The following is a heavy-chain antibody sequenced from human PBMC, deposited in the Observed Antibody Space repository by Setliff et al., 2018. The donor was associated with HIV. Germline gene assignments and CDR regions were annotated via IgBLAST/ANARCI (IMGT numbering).Heavy chain of an antibody. CDR1: GYSIRSGYY. CDR2: IYHSGNT. D-gene: IGHD2-2*01. CDR3: ARGMQYQLLRNWYFDL. Sequence: SETLSLTCAVSGYSIRSGYYWGWIRQPPGKGLEWIGNIYHSGNTFHNPSLKSRVTISVHTSKNQFSLKLSSVTAADTAVDYCARGMQYQLLRNWYFDLWGRGTLVTVSS. J-gene: IGHJ2*01. V-gene: IGHV4-38-2*01.